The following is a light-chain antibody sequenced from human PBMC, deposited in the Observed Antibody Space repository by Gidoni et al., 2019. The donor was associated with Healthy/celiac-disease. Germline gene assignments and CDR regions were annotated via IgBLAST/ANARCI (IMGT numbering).Light chain of an antibody. CDR3: QQRSNWPPYT. J-gene: IGKJ2*01. Sequence: ELVLTQSPATLSLSPGERATLSCRASQSVSSYLAWYQQKPGQAPRLLIYDASNRATGIPARFSVSGSGTDFTLTISSLEPEDFAVYYCQQRSNWPPYTFGQGTKLEIK. CDR1: QSVSSY. V-gene: IGKV3-11*01. CDR2: DAS.